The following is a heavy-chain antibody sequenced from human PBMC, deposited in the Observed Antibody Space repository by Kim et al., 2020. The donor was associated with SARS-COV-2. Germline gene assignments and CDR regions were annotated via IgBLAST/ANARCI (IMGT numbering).Heavy chain of an antibody. Sequence: ASVKVSCKASGYTFTSYAMNWVRQAPGQGLEWMGWINTNTGNPTYAQGFTGRFVFSLDTSVSTAYLQISSLKAEDTAVYYCAREPTYSSSWYGIGYYYYGMDVWGQGTTVTVSS. CDR3: AREPTYSSSWYGIGYYYYGMDV. J-gene: IGHJ6*02. CDR2: INTNTGNP. V-gene: IGHV7-4-1*02. CDR1: GYTFTSYA. D-gene: IGHD6-13*01.